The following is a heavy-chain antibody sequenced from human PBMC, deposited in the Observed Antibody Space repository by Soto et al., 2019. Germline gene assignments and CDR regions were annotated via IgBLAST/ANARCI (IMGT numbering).Heavy chain of an antibody. J-gene: IGHJ5*02. CDR3: ARDPRYSYGSGSWFDP. CDR2: IIPIFGTS. CDR1: GGPFSSYA. D-gene: IGHD5-18*01. Sequence: GGSVKVYCKASGGPFSSYAISLVRQAPGQGLEWMGGIIPIFGTSNYSQKFQGRVTITADESTSTAYMELSSLRSEDTAVYYCARDPRYSYGSGSWFDPWGQGTLVTVSS. V-gene: IGHV1-69*13.